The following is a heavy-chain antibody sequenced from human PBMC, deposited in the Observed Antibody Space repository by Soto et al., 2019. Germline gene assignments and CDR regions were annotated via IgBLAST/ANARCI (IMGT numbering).Heavy chain of an antibody. CDR1: GFTFSDYY. CDR2: ISSSGSTI. D-gene: IGHD6-13*01. CDR3: ARLSSSWRYYFDY. V-gene: IGHV3-11*01. J-gene: IGHJ4*02. Sequence: GSLRLSCVASGFTFSDYYMSWIRQAPGKGLEWVSYISSSGSTIYYADSVKGRFTISRDNAKNSLYLQMNSLRAEDTAVYYCARLSSSWRYYFDYWGQGTLVTVSS.